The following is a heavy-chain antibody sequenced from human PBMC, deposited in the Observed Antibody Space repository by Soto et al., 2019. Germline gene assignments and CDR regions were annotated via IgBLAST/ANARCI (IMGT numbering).Heavy chain of an antibody. CDR3: ARPKEGHRDGYNKHYYYGMDV. CDR1: GGTFSSYA. D-gene: IGHD5-12*01. Sequence: QVQLVQSGAEVKKPGSSVKVSCKASGGTFSSYAISWVRQAPGQGLEWMGGIIPIFGTANYAQKFQGRVTITADESTSTAYMELSSLRSEDTAGYYCARPKEGHRDGYNKHYYYGMDVWGQGTTVTVSS. CDR2: IIPIFGTA. J-gene: IGHJ6*02. V-gene: IGHV1-69*01.